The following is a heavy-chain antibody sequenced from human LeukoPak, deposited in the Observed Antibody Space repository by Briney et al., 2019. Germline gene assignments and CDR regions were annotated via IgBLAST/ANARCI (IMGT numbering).Heavy chain of an antibody. V-gene: IGHV3-23*01. CDR2: ISGTNDET. Sequence: GGSLRLSCVGSGFIFKLFAVGWVRQAPGKGLEWVSVISGTNDETDYADSVRGHLTISRDNSLNTLFLQMDNLRAEDTAVYYCVKTYCSITRCSPGFDSWGQGTLVTVSS. D-gene: IGHD3-10*01. J-gene: IGHJ4*02. CDR1: GFIFKLFA. CDR3: VKTYCSITRCSPGFDS.